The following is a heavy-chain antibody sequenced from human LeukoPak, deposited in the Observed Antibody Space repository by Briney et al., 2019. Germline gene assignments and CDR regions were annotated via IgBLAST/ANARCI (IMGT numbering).Heavy chain of an antibody. CDR2: INPNSGGT. V-gene: IGHV1-2*04. CDR1: GYTFTGYY. Sequence: ASVKVSCTASGYTFTGYYKHWVRQAPGQGLEWMGWINPNSGGTNYAQKFQGWVTMTRDTSISTAYMELSRLRSDDTAVYYCARGDILTGYYVWELPSQLDYWGQGTLVTVSS. D-gene: IGHD3-9*01. J-gene: IGHJ4*02. CDR3: ARGDILTGYYVWELPSQLDY.